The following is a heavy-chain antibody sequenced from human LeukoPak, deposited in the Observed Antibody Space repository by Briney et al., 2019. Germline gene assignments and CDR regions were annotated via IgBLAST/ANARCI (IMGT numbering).Heavy chain of an antibody. CDR2: IYYSGST. CDR3: ARQSSGYYQIDY. J-gene: IGHJ4*02. Sequence: SETLSLTCTVSGGSISSSSYYWSWIRQPPGKGLEWIGYIYYSGSTNYNPSLKSRVTISVDTSKNQFSLKLSSVTAADTAVYYCARQSSGYYQIDYWGQGTLVTVSS. D-gene: IGHD3-22*01. V-gene: IGHV4-61*01. CDR1: GGSISSSSYY.